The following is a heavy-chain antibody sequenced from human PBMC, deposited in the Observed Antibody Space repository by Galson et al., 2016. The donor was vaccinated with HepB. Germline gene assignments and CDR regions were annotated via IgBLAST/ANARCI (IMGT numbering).Heavy chain of an antibody. Sequence: ETLSLTCTVSGGSISSGSYYWGWIRQPPGKGLEWIGNLYYSGSTYYNPSLESRVTISMDTSKNQFSLKLSSVTPADTDVYYCARVVVVSAPGFYYGMDVWAQGTRVTVAS. J-gene: IGHJ6*02. CDR1: GGSISSGSYY. V-gene: IGHV4-39*07. CDR3: ARVVVVSAPGFYYGMDV. D-gene: IGHD2-21*02. CDR2: LYYSGST.